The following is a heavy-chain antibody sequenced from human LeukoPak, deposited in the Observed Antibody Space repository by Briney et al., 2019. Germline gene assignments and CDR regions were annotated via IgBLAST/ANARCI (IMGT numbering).Heavy chain of an antibody. J-gene: IGHJ3*01. Sequence: PGGSLRLSCAASGFTFSNYWMHWVRQAPGKGLVWVSYIYTDGTTTNYADSVKGRFTISRDNAKNTLYLQMNSLTAEDTAVYYCARRWHCVGAFDVWGQGTMVTVSS. V-gene: IGHV3-74*01. D-gene: IGHD5-24*01. CDR2: IYTDGTTT. CDR1: GFTFSNYW. CDR3: ARRWHCVGAFDV.